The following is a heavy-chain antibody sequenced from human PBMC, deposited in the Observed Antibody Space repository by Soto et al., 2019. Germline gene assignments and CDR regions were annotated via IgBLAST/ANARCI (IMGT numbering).Heavy chain of an antibody. V-gene: IGHV5-51*01. J-gene: IGHJ4*02. CDR3: ARGSGYHNY. CDR1: GYTFTSNW. D-gene: IGHD5-12*01. CDR2: IYPSDSDT. Sequence: GESLKISCKGSGYTFTSNWIAWVRQMPGKGLGRMGIIYPSDSDTRYSPSFQGQVTISADKSISTAYLQWSSLKASDTAMYYCARGSGYHNYWGQGTLVTVSS.